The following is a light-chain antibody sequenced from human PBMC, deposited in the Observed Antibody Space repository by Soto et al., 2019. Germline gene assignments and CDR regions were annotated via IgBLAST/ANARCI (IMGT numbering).Light chain of an antibody. CDR3: GSHAGDSNLV. CDR2: SND. V-gene: IGLV1-44*01. J-gene: IGLJ3*02. CDR1: SSNIGTNT. Sequence: QSVLTQPPSASGTPGQRVTISCSGSSSNIGTNTVNWYQQFPGTAPELLIYSNDQRPSGVPDRFSGSKSGTSASLAIGGLQSDDEAGYYCGSHAGDSNLVFGGGTKLTVL.